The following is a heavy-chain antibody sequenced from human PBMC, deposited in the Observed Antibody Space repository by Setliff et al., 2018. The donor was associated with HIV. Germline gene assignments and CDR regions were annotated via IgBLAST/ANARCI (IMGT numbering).Heavy chain of an antibody. CDR3: ARCSGRFGAVTWFDP. J-gene: IGHJ5*02. CDR1: GGSFSGNY. V-gene: IGHV4-34*01. CDR2: INHAGRT. Sequence: PSETLSLTCAVYGGSFSGNYWSWIRQPPGKGLEWIGEINHAGRTNYNPSLKSRVIMAVDASKSQISLNLTSVTAADTAVYYCARCSGRFGAVTWFDPWGHGMLVTVSS. D-gene: IGHD3-10*02.